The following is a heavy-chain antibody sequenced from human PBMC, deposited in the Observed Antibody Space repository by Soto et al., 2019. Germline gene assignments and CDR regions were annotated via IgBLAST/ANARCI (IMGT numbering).Heavy chain of an antibody. J-gene: IGHJ4*02. CDR1: GFTFSQYA. CDR3: AKDGSHNFDY. Sequence: QVQLEESGGGVVQPGRSLRLSCAASGFTFSQYAMHWVRQAPGKGLEWVALMSYDGSNEYYADSVKGRFTISGDNSKNTLYLQMNSLRAEDTAVYYCAKDGSHNFDYWGQGTLVTVSS. CDR2: MSYDGSNE. V-gene: IGHV3-30*18. D-gene: IGHD1-26*01.